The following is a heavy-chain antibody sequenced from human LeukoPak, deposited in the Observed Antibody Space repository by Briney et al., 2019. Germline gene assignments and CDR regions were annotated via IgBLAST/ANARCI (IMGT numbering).Heavy chain of an antibody. D-gene: IGHD4-17*01. CDR2: ISSSSTTI. CDR3: AKLPTVTTPAEFDY. CDR1: GFSFSTYS. J-gene: IGHJ4*02. V-gene: IGHV3-48*01. Sequence: GGSLRLSCAAPGFSFSTYSMNWVRQAPGKGLEWVSYISSSSTTIHYADSVRGRFTISRDNVKNSLFLQMNSLRAEDTAVYYCAKLPTVTTPAEFDYWGQGTLVTVSS.